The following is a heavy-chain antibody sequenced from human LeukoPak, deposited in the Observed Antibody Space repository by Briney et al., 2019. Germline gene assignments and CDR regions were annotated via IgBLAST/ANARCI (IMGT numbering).Heavy chain of an antibody. CDR3: ARGPSSSSGVYYYYYMDV. V-gene: IGHV4-59*01. Sequence: RSSETLSLTCTVSGGSISTFYWSWIRQSPEKGLEWIGYMYYSGSTNYNPSLKSRVTISVDTSKNQFSLKLTSVTAADTAVYYCARGPSSSSGVYYYYYMDVWGTGTTVTVSS. CDR2: MYYSGST. CDR1: GGSISTFY. J-gene: IGHJ6*03. D-gene: IGHD6-6*01.